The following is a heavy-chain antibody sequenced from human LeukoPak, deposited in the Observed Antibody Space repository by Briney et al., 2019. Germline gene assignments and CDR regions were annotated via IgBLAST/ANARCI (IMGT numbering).Heavy chain of an antibody. CDR1: GGSISSSSYY. J-gene: IGHJ4*02. Sequence: SETLSLTCTVSGGSISSSSYYWGWIRQPPGKGLEWIGSIYYSGSTYYNPSLKSRVTISVDTSKNQFSLKLSSVTAADTAVYYCAREKLELVRGFEYWGQGTLVTVSS. V-gene: IGHV4-39*07. CDR3: AREKLELVRGFEY. D-gene: IGHD6-6*01. CDR2: IYYSGST.